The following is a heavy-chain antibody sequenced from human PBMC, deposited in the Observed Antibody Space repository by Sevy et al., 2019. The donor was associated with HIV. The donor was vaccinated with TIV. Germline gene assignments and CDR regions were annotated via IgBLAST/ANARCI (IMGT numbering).Heavy chain of an antibody. V-gene: IGHV3-53*01. CDR3: ARDSPDCGGDCYFDY. CDR1: GFTVSSNY. Sequence: GGSLRLSCGASGFTVSSNYMSWVRQAPGKGLEWVSVIYSGGSTYYADSVKGRFTISRDNSKNTLYLQMNSLRAEDTAVYYCARDSPDCGGDCYFDYWGQGTLVTVSS. D-gene: IGHD2-21*02. CDR2: IYSGGST. J-gene: IGHJ4*02.